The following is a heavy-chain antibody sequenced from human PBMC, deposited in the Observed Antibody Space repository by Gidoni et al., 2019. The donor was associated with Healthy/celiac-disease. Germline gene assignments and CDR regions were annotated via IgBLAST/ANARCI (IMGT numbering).Heavy chain of an antibody. CDR1: GGSISSSNW. D-gene: IGHD2-2*01. Sequence: QVQLQESGPGLVTPSGTLSLTCAVSGGSISSSNWWRWVRLPPGKGLGWIGEIYHSGSPNYNPSLKSRVTISVDKSKNQFSLKLSSVTAADTAVYYCTQLGTQRGPFDYWGQGTLVTVSS. V-gene: IGHV4-4*02. J-gene: IGHJ4*02. CDR3: TQLGTQRGPFDY. CDR2: IYHSGSP.